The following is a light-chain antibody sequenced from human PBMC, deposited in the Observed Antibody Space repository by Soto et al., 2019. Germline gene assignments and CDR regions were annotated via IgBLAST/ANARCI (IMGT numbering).Light chain of an antibody. CDR2: QNN. J-gene: IGLJ3*02. Sequence: QSVLTQPHPVSAAPGQKANISCSGSSANVGNNYVSWYQQLPGTAPKLLIYQNNRRPTGIPDRCSGSKSGTSATLGITGLQNGDEADYYCRAWDASGSWVFGGGTKLTVL. V-gene: IGLV1-51*02. CDR1: SANVGNNY. CDR3: RAWDASGSWV.